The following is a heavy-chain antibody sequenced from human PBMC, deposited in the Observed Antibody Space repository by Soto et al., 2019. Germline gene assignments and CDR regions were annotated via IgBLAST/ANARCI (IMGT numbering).Heavy chain of an antibody. Sequence: GGSLRLSCAASGFTFENFGMSWVRQAPGKGLEWISSISGSGLNKYYADSVKGRFTISRDNSKNTVYLELSNLRAEDTAVYHCAKNQGVELVPLATVDWFDPWGQGSVVTVSS. CDR2: ISGSGLNK. J-gene: IGHJ5*02. CDR3: AKNQGVELVPLATVDWFDP. D-gene: IGHD1-26*01. V-gene: IGHV3-23*01. CDR1: GFTFENFG.